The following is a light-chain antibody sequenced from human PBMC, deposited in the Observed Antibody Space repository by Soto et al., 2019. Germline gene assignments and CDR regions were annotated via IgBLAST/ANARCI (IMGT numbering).Light chain of an antibody. CDR2: SAS. CDR3: QQYKKWPQWT. CDR1: QSIRTD. V-gene: IGKV3-15*01. J-gene: IGKJ1*01. Sequence: EVVMTQSPATLSVSPGERATLSCRASQSIRTDLAWYQQKPCQAPSLLIFSASTRATGVPARFSGSGSGTKFTLTISSLQSEDFAVYYCQQYKKWPQWTFGQGTKVDIK.